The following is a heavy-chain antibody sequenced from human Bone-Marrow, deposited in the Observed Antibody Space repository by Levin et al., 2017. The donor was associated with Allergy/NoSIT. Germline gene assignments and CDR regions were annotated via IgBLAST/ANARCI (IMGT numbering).Heavy chain of an antibody. J-gene: IGHJ4*02. CDR2: IWYDGSTK. V-gene: IGHV3-33*01. CDR1: GLTFSSYA. D-gene: IGHD2-15*01. Sequence: PGGSLRLSCAASGLTFSSYAIHWARQAPGKGLEWVAVIWYDGSTKKYVDSVKGRFTISRDNSKNMAYLQMTSLRVEDTAAYYCVINFDYSQAGYWGQGTLVTVSS. CDR3: VINFDYSQAGY.